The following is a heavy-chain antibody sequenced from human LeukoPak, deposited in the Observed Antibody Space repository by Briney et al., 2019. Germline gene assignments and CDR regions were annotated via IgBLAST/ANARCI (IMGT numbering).Heavy chain of an antibody. CDR2: ISPYNGNA. J-gene: IGHJ2*01. CDR1: GYTFTSYG. D-gene: IGHD6-13*01. CDR3: VRDGYVDL. V-gene: IGHV1-18*01. Sequence: ASVKVSCKASGYTFTSYGLAWVRQAPGQGLEWIGWISPYNGNADYAQDLQGRVTMTTDTFTSTAYMELRSLRSDDTGVYYCVRDGYVDLWGRGTLVTVSS.